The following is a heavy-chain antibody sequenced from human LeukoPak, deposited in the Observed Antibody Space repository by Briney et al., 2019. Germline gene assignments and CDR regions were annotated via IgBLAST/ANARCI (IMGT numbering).Heavy chain of an antibody. CDR2: ISGSSSYI. D-gene: IGHD2-2*01. J-gene: IGHJ4*02. CDR3: ARGEGSSTSCIDY. V-gene: IGHV3-21*01. Sequence: GGSLRLSCAASGLTFSSYSMNWVRQAPGKGLEWVSSISGSSSYIYYADSVKGRFTISRDNAKNSLYLQMNSLRAEDTAVYYCARGEGSSTSCIDYWGQGTLVTVSS. CDR1: GLTFSSYS.